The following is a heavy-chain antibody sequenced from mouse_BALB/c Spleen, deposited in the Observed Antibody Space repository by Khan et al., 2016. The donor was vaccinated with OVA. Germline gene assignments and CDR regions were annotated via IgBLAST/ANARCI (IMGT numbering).Heavy chain of an antibody. J-gene: IGHJ4*01. CDR3: ARQPYYHYYIMDY. CDR2: IWSDGST. Sequence: QVQLKESGPGLVAPSQSLSITCTISGFSLTNYGVHWVRQPPGKGLEWLVVIWSDGSTTYNSALNSRLIISNDNSKSQVFLKMNSLQTDDTAMYYCARQPYYHYYIMDYWGQGTSVTGSS. D-gene: IGHD2-10*01. V-gene: IGHV2-6-1*01. CDR1: GFSLTNYG.